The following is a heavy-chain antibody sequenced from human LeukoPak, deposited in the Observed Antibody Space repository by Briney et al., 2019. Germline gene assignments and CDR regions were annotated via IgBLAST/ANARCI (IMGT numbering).Heavy chain of an antibody. CDR2: TSSSSAYT. Sequence: GGSLRLSCAASGFTFSSFSMIWVRQAPGKGLEWVSSTSSSSAYTFYAESGKGRFTISRDNAKNSLYLHMNSLRPEDTAFYHCARHRCSSTTCSFDSWGQGSLVTVSS. D-gene: IGHD2-2*01. CDR1: GFTFSSFS. J-gene: IGHJ4*02. CDR3: ARHRCSSTTCSFDS. V-gene: IGHV3-21*04.